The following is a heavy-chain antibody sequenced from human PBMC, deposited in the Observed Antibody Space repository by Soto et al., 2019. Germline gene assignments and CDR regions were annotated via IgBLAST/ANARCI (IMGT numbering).Heavy chain of an antibody. Sequence: KVSCKASGYTFTGYYMHWVRQAPGQGLEWMGWINPNSGGTNYAQKFQGWVTMTRDTSISTAYMELSRLRSDDTAVYYCARGYSGYDYYFDYWGQGTLVTVSS. J-gene: IGHJ4*02. CDR1: GYTFTGYY. CDR3: ARGYSGYDYYFDY. CDR2: INPNSGGT. V-gene: IGHV1-2*04. D-gene: IGHD5-12*01.